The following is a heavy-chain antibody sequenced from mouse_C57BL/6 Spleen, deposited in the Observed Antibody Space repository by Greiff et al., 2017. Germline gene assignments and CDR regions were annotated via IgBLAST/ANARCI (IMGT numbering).Heavy chain of an antibody. CDR2: ISSGGSYT. V-gene: IGHV5-6*01. CDR3: ARKDYDNYGLAY. J-gene: IGHJ3*01. Sequence: EVQVLESGGDLVKPGGSLKLSCAASGFTFSSYCMSWVRQTPDQRLEWVATISSGGSYTYYPDSVKGRFTISRDNAKNTLYLQQSSLKSEDTAMYYCARKDYDNYGLAYWGQGTLVTVSA. CDR1: GFTFSSYC. D-gene: IGHD2-1*01.